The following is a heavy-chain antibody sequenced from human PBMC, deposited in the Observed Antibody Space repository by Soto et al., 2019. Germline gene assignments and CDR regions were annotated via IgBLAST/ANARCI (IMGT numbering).Heavy chain of an antibody. D-gene: IGHD1-26*01. CDR1: GGIFSSYA. CDR2: IIPLFGTT. V-gene: IGHV1-69*12. J-gene: IGHJ3*02. CDR3: ATTYSGNYDRGGAFDT. Sequence: QVLLVQSGAEVKKPGSSVKVSCKASGGIFSSYAISWVRQAPGQGLEWMGGIIPLFGTTNYAQKFQGRVTITADESTSTADMEMSSLRAEDTAVYYCATTYSGNYDRGGAFDTWGQGTMVTVSS.